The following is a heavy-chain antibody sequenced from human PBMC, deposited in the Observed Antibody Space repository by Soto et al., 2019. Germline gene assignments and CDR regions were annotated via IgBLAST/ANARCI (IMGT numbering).Heavy chain of an antibody. Sequence: GGSLRLSCAASGFTLRTYTMNWVRQAPGKGLEWVSSISISSSDRYYADSVRGRFTISRDNAKNALYLQMNSLRADDTAVYFCVRGMNPLFGGQGSLVTVSS. J-gene: IGHJ4*01. CDR3: VRGMNPLF. CDR1: GFTLRTYT. V-gene: IGHV3-21*06. CDR2: ISISSSDR.